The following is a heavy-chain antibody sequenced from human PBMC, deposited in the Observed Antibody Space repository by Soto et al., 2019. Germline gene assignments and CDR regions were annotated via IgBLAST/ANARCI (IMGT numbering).Heavy chain of an antibody. CDR2: IYWDEDK. V-gene: IGHV2-5*02. CDR3: AHRPRGYAYYFDY. D-gene: IGHD5-12*01. CDR1: GFSLRTRGVA. Sequence: QITLKESGPPLVKPTQTLTLTCTFSGFSLRTRGVAVGWFRQPPGKALEWLALIYWDEDKWYSPSLKSWLTIADDTSKNQVVLTMTNVDPVDTATYYCAHRPRGYAYYFDYWGQGILVTVSS. J-gene: IGHJ4*02.